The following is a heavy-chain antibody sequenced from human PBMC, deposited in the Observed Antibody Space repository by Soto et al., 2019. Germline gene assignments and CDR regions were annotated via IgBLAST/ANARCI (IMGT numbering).Heavy chain of an antibody. CDR1: GFSFSDGAVG. V-gene: IGHV2-5*02. Sequence: ESGPTLVKPTQTLTLTCTFSGFSFSDGAVGVGWFRQSPGKAPEWLAIYYWDDDEWHNPSLRTRLTISYEAARSQVVLSMVDMDPQDTATYFCVRGRRRESCWGGDWYYFDFWGQGLLVAAS. D-gene: IGHD2-21*01. J-gene: IGHJ4*02. CDR2: YYWDDDE. CDR3: VRGRRRESCWGGDWYYFDF.